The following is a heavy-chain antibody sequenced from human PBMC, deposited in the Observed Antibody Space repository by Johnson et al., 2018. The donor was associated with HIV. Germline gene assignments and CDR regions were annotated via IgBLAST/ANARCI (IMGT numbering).Heavy chain of an antibody. J-gene: IGHJ3*02. V-gene: IGHV3-13*01. CDR2: IGTAGDT. CDR1: GFTFSSYD. CDR3: ASHDGWFGEYGAFDI. D-gene: IGHD3-10*01. Sequence: EVQLVESGGGLVQPGGSLRLSCAASGFTFSSYDMHWVRQATGKGLEWVSAIGTAGDTYYPGSVKGRFTISRDNAKNSLYLQMNSLRAEDTAVYYCASHDGWFGEYGAFDIWGQGTMVTVSS.